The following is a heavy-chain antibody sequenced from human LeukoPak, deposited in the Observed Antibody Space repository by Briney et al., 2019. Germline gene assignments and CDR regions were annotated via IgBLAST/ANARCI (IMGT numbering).Heavy chain of an antibody. CDR1: GFDFSGYA. V-gene: IGHV3-23*01. CDR2: IIGSGDST. CDR3: AKRYCTSTSCPYYYYFGLDV. Sequence: GGSLRLSCAVSGFDFSGYAMSWVRQAPGKGLEWVSAIIGSGDSTYYADSVKGRFTISRDNSKNTLYLQMNSLRAEDTAVYYCAKRYCTSTSCPYYYYFGLDVWGQGTTVTVSS. D-gene: IGHD2-2*01. J-gene: IGHJ6*02.